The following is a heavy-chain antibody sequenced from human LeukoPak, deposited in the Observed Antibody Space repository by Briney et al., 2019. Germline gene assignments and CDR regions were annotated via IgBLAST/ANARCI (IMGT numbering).Heavy chain of an antibody. CDR1: EFPFTRAW. CDR3: AKDGQVNQPDRLFTD. Sequence: GGSLRLSCAVSEFPFTRAWMTWVRQAPGKGLEWVGRIKSKTDGGTTDYAAPVKGRFSISRDDSKNTLYLQMNSLRGEDTAVYYCAKDGQVNQPDRLFTDWGQGTLVIVSS. J-gene: IGHJ4*02. D-gene: IGHD1-14*01. V-gene: IGHV3-15*01. CDR2: IKSKTDGGTT.